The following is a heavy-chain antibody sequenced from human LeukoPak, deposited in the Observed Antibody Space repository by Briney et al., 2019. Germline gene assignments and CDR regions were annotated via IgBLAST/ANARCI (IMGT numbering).Heavy chain of an antibody. Sequence: GAPRNISGKASGSYFTNYWIGGIRQMPGKGREWIGIIYSGDSDTRYSQSFQGQVTISADKPSSTSSLQWSSLQASDTAMYYCVRAPNFRSGWYGPFDYWGQGSLVTVSS. CDR2: IYSGDSDT. CDR3: VRAPNFRSGWYGPFDY. J-gene: IGHJ4*02. D-gene: IGHD6-19*01. CDR1: GSYFTNYW. V-gene: IGHV5-51*04.